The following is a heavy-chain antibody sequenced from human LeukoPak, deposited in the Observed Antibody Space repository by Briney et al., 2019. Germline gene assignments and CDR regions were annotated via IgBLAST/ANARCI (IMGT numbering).Heavy chain of an antibody. J-gene: IGHJ6*02. V-gene: IGHV1-69*13. CDR3: ARDHSSGWYVATYYYYYGMDV. D-gene: IGHD6-19*01. Sequence: SVKVSCKASGGTFISYAISWVRQAPGQGLEWMGGIIPIFGTANYAQKFQGRVTITADESTSTAYMELSSLRSEDTAVYYCARDHSSGWYVATYYYYYGMDVWGQGTTVTVSS. CDR1: GGTFISYA. CDR2: IIPIFGTA.